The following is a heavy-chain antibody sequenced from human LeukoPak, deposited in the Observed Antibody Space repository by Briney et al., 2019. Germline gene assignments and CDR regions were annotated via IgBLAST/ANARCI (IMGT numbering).Heavy chain of an antibody. D-gene: IGHD6-13*01. V-gene: IGHV4-38-2*02. Sequence: PSETLSLTCTVSGYSISSGYYWGWIRQPPGKGLEWIGSIYHSGSTYYNPSLKSRVTISVDTSKNQFSLKLSSVTAADTAVYYCARVKGIAAAGRYYYYYMDVWGKGTTVTISS. CDR1: GYSISSGYY. J-gene: IGHJ6*03. CDR2: IYHSGST. CDR3: ARVKGIAAAGRYYYYYMDV.